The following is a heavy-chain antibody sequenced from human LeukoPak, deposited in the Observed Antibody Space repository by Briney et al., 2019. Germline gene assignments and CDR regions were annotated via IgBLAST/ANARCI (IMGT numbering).Heavy chain of an antibody. J-gene: IGHJ6*02. CDR1: GGSISGYY. V-gene: IGHV4-34*01. Sequence: SETLSLTCDVYGGSISGYYWRWIRQPPGKGLEWIGEINHSGSTNYYPSLKSRVTISLDTSENQFSLRLTSVTAADTATYYCARGFPAAGGYFYGSGSYPPRGMDVWGQGTTVTVSS. D-gene: IGHD3-10*01. CDR3: ARGFPAAGGYFYGSGSYPPRGMDV. CDR2: INHSGST.